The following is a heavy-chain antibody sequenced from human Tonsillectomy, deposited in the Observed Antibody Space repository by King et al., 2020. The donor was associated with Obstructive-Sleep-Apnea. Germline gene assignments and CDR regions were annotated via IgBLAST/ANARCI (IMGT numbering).Heavy chain of an antibody. Sequence: DVQLVESGGGLVKPGGSLRLSSAASGFTFSNAWMTWVRQAPGKGLEWVGRIKSKTDGGTTDYAAPVKGRFTIPRDDSINTLYLQMNSLKTEDTAVYYCTSYYYDTLIHPPQPNDYWGQGTLVTVSS. J-gene: IGHJ4*02. CDR2: IKSKTDGGTT. CDR1: GFTFSNAW. CDR3: TSYYYDTLIHPPQPNDY. V-gene: IGHV3-15*01. D-gene: IGHD3-22*01.